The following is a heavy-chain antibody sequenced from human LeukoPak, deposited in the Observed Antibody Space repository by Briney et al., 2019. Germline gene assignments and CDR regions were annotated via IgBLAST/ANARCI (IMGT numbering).Heavy chain of an antibody. Sequence: PPASVKVSCKASGYTFINYGFSWVRQAPGQGLEWMGWISAYNGNTNYAQKLQGRVTMTTDTSTSTAYMELRSLRSDDTAVYYCARDLGGSYYRRFDYWGQGTLVTVSS. V-gene: IGHV1-18*04. CDR1: GYTFINYG. CDR2: ISAYNGNT. J-gene: IGHJ4*02. D-gene: IGHD1-26*01. CDR3: ARDLGGSYYRRFDY.